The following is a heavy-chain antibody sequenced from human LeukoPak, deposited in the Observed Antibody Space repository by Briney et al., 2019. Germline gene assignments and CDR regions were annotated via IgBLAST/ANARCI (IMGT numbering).Heavy chain of an antibody. CDR3: AREGDYYYDTSGYYFGY. D-gene: IGHD3-22*01. CDR2: ISYDGSNK. CDR1: GFTFSSYA. V-gene: IGHV3-30-3*01. J-gene: IGHJ4*02. Sequence: GGSRRLSCAASGFTFSSYAMHWVRQAPGKGLEWVAVISYDGSNKYYADSVKGRFTISRDNSKNTLYLQMNSLRAEDTAVYYCAREGDYYYDTSGYYFGYWGQGTLVTVSS.